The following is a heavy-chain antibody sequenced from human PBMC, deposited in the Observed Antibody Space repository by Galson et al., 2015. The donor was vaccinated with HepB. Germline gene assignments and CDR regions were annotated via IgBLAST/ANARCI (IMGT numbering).Heavy chain of an antibody. CDR2: INAGNGNT. CDR1: GYTFTSYA. V-gene: IGHV1-3*01. CDR3: ARSPLESMVRGVGTGYYGMDV. J-gene: IGHJ6*02. D-gene: IGHD3-10*01. Sequence: SVKVSCKASGYTFTSYAMHWVRQAPGQRLEWMGWINAGNGNTKYSQKFQGRVTITRDTSASTAYMELSSLRSEDTAVYYCARSPLESMVRGVGTGYYGMDVWGQGTTVTVSS.